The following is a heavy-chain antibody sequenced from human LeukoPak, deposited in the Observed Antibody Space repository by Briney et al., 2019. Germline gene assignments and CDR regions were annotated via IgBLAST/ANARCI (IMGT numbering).Heavy chain of an antibody. D-gene: IGHD2-2*01. CDR1: VGTFSSYA. J-gene: IGHJ4*02. V-gene: IGHV1-69*06. CDR3: ARVGYCSSTSCQPGDY. CDR2: IIPIFGTA. Sequence: SVKVSCKASVGTFSSYAISWVRQAPGQGLEWMGGIIPIFGTANYAQKFQGRVTITADKSTSTAYMELSSLRSEDTAVYYCARVGYCSSTSCQPGDYWGQGTLVTVSS.